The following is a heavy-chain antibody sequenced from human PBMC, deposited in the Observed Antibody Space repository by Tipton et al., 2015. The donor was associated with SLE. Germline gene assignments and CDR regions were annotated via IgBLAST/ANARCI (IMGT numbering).Heavy chain of an antibody. D-gene: IGHD6-25*01. CDR2: ISSDGSNI. CDR3: ARDSHSSATY. Sequence: GSLRLSCAASGFTFSSYWMHWVRQAPGKGLVWVSRISSDGSNIAYADSVKGRFTVSRDNAKNTLYLEMSSLRAEDTAVYYCARDSHSSATYWGQGTLVTVPS. CDR1: GFTFSSYW. J-gene: IGHJ4*02. V-gene: IGHV3-74*01.